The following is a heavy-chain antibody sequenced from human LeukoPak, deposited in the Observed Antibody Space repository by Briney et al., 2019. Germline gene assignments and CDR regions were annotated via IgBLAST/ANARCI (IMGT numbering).Heavy chain of an antibody. CDR1: GFIYSNYE. Sequence: GGSLRLSCAASGFIYSNYEMNWVRQAPGKGLEWVSYISSGGETIHYADSVKGRFTISRDNAKNSVYLQMNSLRADDTAVYYCTRAYRGGTVAYFDYWGQGSLVTVSS. D-gene: IGHD6-19*01. CDR2: ISSGGETI. CDR3: TRAYRGGTVAYFDY. J-gene: IGHJ4*02. V-gene: IGHV3-48*03.